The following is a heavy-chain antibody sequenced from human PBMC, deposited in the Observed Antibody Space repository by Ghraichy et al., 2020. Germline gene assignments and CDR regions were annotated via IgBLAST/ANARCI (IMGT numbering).Heavy chain of an antibody. CDR1: GGSISSSSYY. Sequence: LETLSLTCTVSGGSISSSSYYWGWIRQPPGKGLEWIGSIYYSGSTYYNPSLKSRVTISVDTSKNQFSLKLSSVTAADTAVYYCARDSPLSGWPHDYWGQGTLVTVSS. D-gene: IGHD5-24*01. CDR3: ARDSPLSGWPHDY. V-gene: IGHV4-39*07. J-gene: IGHJ4*02. CDR2: IYYSGST.